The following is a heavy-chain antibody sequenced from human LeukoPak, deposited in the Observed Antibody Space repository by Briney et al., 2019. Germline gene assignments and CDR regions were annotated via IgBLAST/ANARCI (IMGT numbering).Heavy chain of an antibody. CDR3: ARDLVFGRYYDSSGYYGY. CDR1: GFTFSSYS. D-gene: IGHD3-22*01. CDR2: ISSSSSYI. Sequence: GGSLRLSCAASGFTFSSYSMNWVRQAPGKGLEWVSSISSSSSYIYYADSVKGRFTISRDNAKNSLYLQMNSLRVEDTAVYYCARDLVFGRYYDSSGYYGYWGQGTLVTVSS. V-gene: IGHV3-21*01. J-gene: IGHJ4*02.